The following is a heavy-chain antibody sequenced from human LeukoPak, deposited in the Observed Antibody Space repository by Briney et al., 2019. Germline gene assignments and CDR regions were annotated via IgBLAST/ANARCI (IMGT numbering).Heavy chain of an antibody. Sequence: GGSLRLSCAASGFTFSSYAMTWVRQAPGKGLEWVSSISSSGGSTYYADSVRGRFTISRDNSKNTLYLQMNSLRAEDTAVYYCARAPTMVRGVEDVWGKGNTVTISS. D-gene: IGHD3-10*01. CDR1: GFTFSSYA. J-gene: IGHJ6*04. CDR3: ARAPTMVRGVEDV. V-gene: IGHV3-23*01. CDR2: ISSSGGST.